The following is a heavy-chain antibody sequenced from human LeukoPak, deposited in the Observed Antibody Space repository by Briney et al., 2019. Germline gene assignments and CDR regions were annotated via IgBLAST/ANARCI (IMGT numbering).Heavy chain of an antibody. CDR1: GFTFSSYG. D-gene: IGHD6-19*01. J-gene: IGHJ4*02. V-gene: IGHV3-33*01. CDR2: IWYDGSNK. Sequence: PGGSLRLSCAASGFTFSSYGMHWVRQAPGKGLEWVAVIWYDGSNKYYADSVKGRFTISRDNSKNTLYLQMNSLRAEDTAVYYCATGYSSGWYDFDYWGQGTLVTVSS. CDR3: ATGYSSGWYDFDY.